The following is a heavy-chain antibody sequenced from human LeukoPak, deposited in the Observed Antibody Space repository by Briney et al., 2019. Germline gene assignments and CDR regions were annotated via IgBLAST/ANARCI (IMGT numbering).Heavy chain of an antibody. CDR3: ARALSGSYSRVYFDY. J-gene: IGHJ4*02. V-gene: IGHV3-48*04. CDR2: ISSSSSTI. CDR1: GFTFSSYS. Sequence: GGSLRLSCAASGFTFSSYSMNWVRQAPGKGLEWVSYISSSSSTIYYADSVKGRFTISRDNAKNSLYLQMNSLRAEDTAVYYCARALSGSYSRVYFDYWGQGTLVTVSS. D-gene: IGHD1-26*01.